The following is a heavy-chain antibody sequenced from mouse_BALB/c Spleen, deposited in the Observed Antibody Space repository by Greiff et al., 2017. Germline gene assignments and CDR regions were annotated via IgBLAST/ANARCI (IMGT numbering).Heavy chain of an antibody. V-gene: IGHV2-2*02. Sequence: VKLVESGPGLVQPSQSLSITCTVSGFSLTSYGVHWVRQSPGKGLEWLGVIWSGGSTDYNAAFISRLSISKDNSKSQVFFKMNSLQANDTAIYYCARNCGNYVNYAMDYWGQGTSVTVSS. CDR3: ARNCGNYVNYAMDY. CDR1: GFSLTSYG. CDR2: IWSGGST. J-gene: IGHJ4*01. D-gene: IGHD2-1*01.